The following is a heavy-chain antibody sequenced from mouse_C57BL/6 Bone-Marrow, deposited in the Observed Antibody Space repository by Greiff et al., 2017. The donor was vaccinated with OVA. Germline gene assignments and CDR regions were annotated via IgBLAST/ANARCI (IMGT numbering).Heavy chain of an antibody. CDR1: GYTFTSYW. D-gene: IGHD2-3*01. CDR2: IDPNSGGT. V-gene: IGHV1-72*01. J-gene: IGHJ3*01. Sequence: QVQLKQPGAELVKPGASVKLSCKASGYTFTSYWMHWVKQRPGRGLEWIGRIDPNSGGTKYNEKFKSKATLTVDKPSSTAYMQLSSLTSEDSAVYYCARRHDGYYVFAYWGQGTLVTVSA. CDR3: ARRHDGYYVFAY.